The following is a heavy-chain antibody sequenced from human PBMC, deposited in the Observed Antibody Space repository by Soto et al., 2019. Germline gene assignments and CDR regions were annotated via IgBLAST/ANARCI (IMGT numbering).Heavy chain of an antibody. D-gene: IGHD3-9*01. CDR2: ISAYNGNT. V-gene: IGHV1-18*04. CDR3: ARGGVLRYFGQPPHYYHGIDV. CDR1: GYTFTSYG. J-gene: IGHJ6*02. Sequence: QVQLVQSGAEVKKPGASVKVSCKASGYTFTSYGISWVRQAPGQGLEWMGWISAYNGNTNYAQKLQGRVTMTTDTSTSTAYMELRSLRSDDTAVYFCARGGVLRYFGQPPHYYHGIDVWGQGTTVTVSS.